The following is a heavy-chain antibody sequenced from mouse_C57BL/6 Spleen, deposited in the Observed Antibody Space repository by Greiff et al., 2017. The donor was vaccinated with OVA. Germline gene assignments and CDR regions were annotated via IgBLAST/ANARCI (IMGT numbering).Heavy chain of an antibody. CDR3: TRVGRPEGYFDV. V-gene: IGHV5-9-1*02. J-gene: IGHJ1*03. Sequence: EVKLVESGEGLVKPGGSLKLSCAASGFTFSSYAMSWVRQTPEKRLEWVAYISSGGDYIYYADTVKGRFTISRDNARNTLYLQMSSLKSEDTAMYYCTRVGRPEGYFDVWGTGTTVTVSS. CDR2: ISSGGDYI. CDR1: GFTFSSYA.